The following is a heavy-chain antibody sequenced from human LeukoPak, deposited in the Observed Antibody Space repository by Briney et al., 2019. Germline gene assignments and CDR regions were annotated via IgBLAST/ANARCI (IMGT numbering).Heavy chain of an antibody. D-gene: IGHD2-2*01. CDR3: ARRYCSSSSCTLDY. V-gene: IGHV3-48*03. CDR2: ISSRDSTI. Sequence: GGSLRLSCAASGSTFSTYEMNWVRQAPGKGLEWVSYISSRDSTIYYADSVKGRFTISRDNAKNSLYLQMNSLRAEDTAVYYCARRYCSSSSCTLDYWGQGTLVTVSS. CDR1: GSTFSTYE. J-gene: IGHJ4*02.